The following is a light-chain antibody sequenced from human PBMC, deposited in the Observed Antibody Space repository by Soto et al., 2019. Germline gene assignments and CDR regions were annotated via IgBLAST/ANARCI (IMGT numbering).Light chain of an antibody. V-gene: IGLV4-69*01. J-gene: IGLJ2*01. CDR3: QTWATGFHVV. CDR1: SGHSDYA. Sequence: QPVLTQSPSASASLGASVKLTCTLSSGHSDYAIAWHQQQPEKGPWYLMKLNSDGSHSKGDGIPDRFSGSSSGAERYLTISSLQSDDEADYYCQTWATGFHVVFGGGTKLTVL. CDR2: LNSDGSH.